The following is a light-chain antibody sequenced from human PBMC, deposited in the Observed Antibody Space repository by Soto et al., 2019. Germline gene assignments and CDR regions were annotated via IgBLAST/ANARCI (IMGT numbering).Light chain of an antibody. V-gene: IGKV3-20*01. CDR3: QQYANSSWT. J-gene: IGKJ1*01. CDR1: ENVTNTY. CDR2: GVS. Sequence: EIVLTQSPGTLSLSPGERATLSCRASENVTNTYSAWYQQKVGQAPRLLIYGVSNRATGIPDRFSGSGSGTDFTLTISRLEPEDFAVYYCQQYANSSWTFGQGTKVEI.